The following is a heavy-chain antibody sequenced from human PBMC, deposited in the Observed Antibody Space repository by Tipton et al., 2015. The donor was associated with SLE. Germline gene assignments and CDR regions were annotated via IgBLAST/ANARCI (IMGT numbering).Heavy chain of an antibody. CDR2: IYSGGST. Sequence: SLRLSCAASGFTFSSYVMSWVRQAPGKGLEWVSVIYSGGSTYYADSVKGRFTISRDNSKNTLYLQMNSLRAEDTAVYYCANSYSINWYHFDYWGQGTLVTVSS. CDR3: ANSYSINWYHFDY. V-gene: IGHV3-23*03. J-gene: IGHJ4*02. D-gene: IGHD6-13*01. CDR1: GFTFSSYV.